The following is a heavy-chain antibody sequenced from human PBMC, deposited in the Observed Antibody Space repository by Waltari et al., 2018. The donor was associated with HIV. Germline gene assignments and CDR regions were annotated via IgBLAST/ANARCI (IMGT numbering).Heavy chain of an antibody. Sequence: QVQLVQSGAEVKKPGASVTVSCKASGYTFTSYYLHWVRQAPGQGLEWMGVINPNGGSTKYAQKFQRRVTLTRDTSTSTGYMELSSLRSEDTALYYCARSAPYIVSAGWALETNWFDPWGQGTLVTVSS. J-gene: IGHJ5*02. V-gene: IGHV1-46*01. D-gene: IGHD6-13*01. CDR3: ARSAPYIVSAGWALETNWFDP. CDR1: GYTFTSYY. CDR2: INPNGGST.